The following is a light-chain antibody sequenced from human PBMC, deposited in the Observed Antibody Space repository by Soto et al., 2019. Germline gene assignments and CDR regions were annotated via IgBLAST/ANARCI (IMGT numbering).Light chain of an antibody. Sequence: QSVLTQPASVSGSPGQSITISCTGTSSDVGGYNYVSWYQQLPGTAPKLLIYRNSQRPSGVSDRFSGSKSGTSASLAISGLRSEDEADYYCAAWDDSLSGLYVFGTGTKVTVL. J-gene: IGLJ1*01. V-gene: IGLV1-47*01. CDR1: SSDVGGYNY. CDR3: AAWDDSLSGLYV. CDR2: RNS.